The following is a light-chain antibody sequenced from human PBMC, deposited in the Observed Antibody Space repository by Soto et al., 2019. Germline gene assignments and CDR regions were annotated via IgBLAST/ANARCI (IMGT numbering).Light chain of an antibody. Sequence: EIVMTQSPSTLSVSPGERATLACRASQSVSSNLAWYQQKPGQAPRLLIYGASTRATVITARFSGSGSGTEFTLTISSLQSEYFAVYYCQQDNNWPFTFGPGTKVDIK. CDR2: GAS. CDR1: QSVSSN. J-gene: IGKJ3*01. V-gene: IGKV3-15*01. CDR3: QQDNNWPFT.